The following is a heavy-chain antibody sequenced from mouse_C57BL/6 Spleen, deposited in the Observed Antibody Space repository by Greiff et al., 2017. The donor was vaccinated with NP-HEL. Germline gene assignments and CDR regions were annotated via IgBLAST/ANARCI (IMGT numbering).Heavy chain of an antibody. V-gene: IGHV3-6*01. CDR3: ARRYYGSSDYFDY. Sequence: EVKLQESGPGLVKPSQSLSLTCSVTGYSITSGYYWNWIRQFPGNKLEWMGYISYDGSNNYNPSLKNRISITRDTSKNQFFLKLNSVTTEDTATYYCARRYYGSSDYFDYWGQGTTLTVSS. CDR2: ISYDGSN. CDR1: GYSITSGYY. D-gene: IGHD1-1*01. J-gene: IGHJ2*01.